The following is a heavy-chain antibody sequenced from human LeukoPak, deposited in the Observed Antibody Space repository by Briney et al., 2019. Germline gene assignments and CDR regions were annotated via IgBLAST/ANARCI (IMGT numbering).Heavy chain of an antibody. CDR3: ARTQTWDPFGELGYFQH. J-gene: IGHJ1*01. V-gene: IGHV3-23*01. Sequence: GGSLRLSCAASGFTFSSYAMSWVRQAPGKGLEWVSGISISVGSTHYADSVKGRFTISRDNSKNTLYLQMNSLRAEDTAVYYCARTQTWDPFGELGYFQHWGQGTLVTVSS. CDR1: GFTFSSYA. CDR2: ISISVGST. D-gene: IGHD3-10*01.